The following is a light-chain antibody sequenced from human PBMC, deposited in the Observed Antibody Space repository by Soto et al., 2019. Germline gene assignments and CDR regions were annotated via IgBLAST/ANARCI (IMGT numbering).Light chain of an antibody. CDR2: DND. J-gene: IGLJ2*01. Sequence: QSVLTQPPSVSAAAGQKVTISCSGSGSNIGNNYVSWYQQLPGTAPKLLIYDNDKRPSGIPDRFSGSKSCTSATLGITGLQTGDEADYYCGTWDTSLSGGVFGGGTKLTVL. CDR1: GSNIGNNY. V-gene: IGLV1-51*01. CDR3: GTWDTSLSGGV.